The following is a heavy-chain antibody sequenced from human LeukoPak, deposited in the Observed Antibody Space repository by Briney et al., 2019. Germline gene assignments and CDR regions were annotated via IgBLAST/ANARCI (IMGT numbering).Heavy chain of an antibody. CDR2: INHDSTGP. CDR3: ARAGPDWRIDS. J-gene: IGHJ4*02. V-gene: IGHV3-74*01. Sequence: GGSLRLSCAASGFSFSGYWMHWVRQAPGKGLVWVALINHDSTGPNYADSLKGRFSISRGNAKDTLYLQMNSLRAEDTAVYYCARAGPDWRIDSWGQGTLVTVSS. D-gene: IGHD3-9*01. CDR1: GFSFSGYW.